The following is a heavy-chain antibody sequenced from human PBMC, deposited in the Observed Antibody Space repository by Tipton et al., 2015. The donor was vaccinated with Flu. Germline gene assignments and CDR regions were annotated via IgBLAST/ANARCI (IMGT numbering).Heavy chain of an antibody. V-gene: IGHV1-2*02. CDR2: INRDRGHT. CDR3: ATGGPCSGSHHKRFAY. Sequence: QSGAEVKEPGASVKVSCKTLGYTFNDYYMHWVRQAPGQGLEWMGWINRDRGHTRNAQKFQGRITVTRDTSIATAHMELSGLRSDRTAVYYCATGGPCSGSHHKRFAYWGQGTLFTLSS. CDR1: GYTFNDYY. J-gene: IGHJ4*02. D-gene: IGHD2-15*01.